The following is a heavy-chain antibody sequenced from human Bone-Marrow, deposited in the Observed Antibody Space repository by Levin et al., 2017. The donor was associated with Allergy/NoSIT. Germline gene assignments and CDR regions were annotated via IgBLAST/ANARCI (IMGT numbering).Heavy chain of an antibody. CDR1: GFTVSSNY. CDR3: AREEVVVPAAIRGDYYYYGMDV. V-gene: IGHV3-66*01. CDR2: IYSGGGT. Sequence: GGSLRLSCAASGFTVSSNYMSWVRQAPGKGLEWVSLIYSGGGTYYADSVKGRFTISRDNSRNTLYLQMNSLRAEDTAVYYCAREEVVVPAAIRGDYYYYGMDVWGQGTTVTVSS. D-gene: IGHD2-2*02. J-gene: IGHJ6*02.